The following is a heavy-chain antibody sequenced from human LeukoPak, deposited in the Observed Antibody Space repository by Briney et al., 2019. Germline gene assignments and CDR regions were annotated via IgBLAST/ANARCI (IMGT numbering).Heavy chain of an antibody. CDR3: ARRGYYDSSGYDY. D-gene: IGHD3-22*01. CDR2: ISSSSSTI. J-gene: IGHJ4*02. V-gene: IGHV3-48*01. Sequence: GGSLRLSCAASGFTFSNYGMNWVRQAPGKGLEWVSYISSSSSTIYYADSVKGRFTISRDNAKNSLYLQMNSLRAEDTAVYYCARRGYYDSSGYDYWGQGTLVTVSS. CDR1: GFTFSNYG.